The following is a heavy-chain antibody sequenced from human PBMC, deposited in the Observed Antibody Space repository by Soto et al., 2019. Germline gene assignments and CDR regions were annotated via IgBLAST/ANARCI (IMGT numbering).Heavy chain of an antibody. CDR2: IIPIFGTA. V-gene: IGHV1-69*13. J-gene: IGHJ4*02. CDR1: GGTFSSYA. D-gene: IGHD2-8*01. Sequence: SVKVSCKASGGTFSSYAISWVRQAPGQGLEWMGGIIPIFGTANYAQKFQGRVTITADESTSTAYMELSSLRSEDTAVYYCARIKGYCTNGVCHRNFDYWGQGTLVTVS. CDR3: ARIKGYCTNGVCHRNFDY.